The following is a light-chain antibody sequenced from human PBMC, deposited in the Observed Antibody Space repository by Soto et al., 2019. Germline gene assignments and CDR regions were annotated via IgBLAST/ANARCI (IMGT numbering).Light chain of an antibody. CDR1: QSVSSY. J-gene: IGKJ1*01. Sequence: EIVLTQSPATLSLSPGERDTLSCRASQSVSSYFAWYQQKPGQAPRLLIYDASNRATGIPARFSGSGSGTDFTLTISSLEPDDFAVYYCQQRGNWPVTFGQGTKVDIK. CDR3: QQRGNWPVT. CDR2: DAS. V-gene: IGKV3-11*01.